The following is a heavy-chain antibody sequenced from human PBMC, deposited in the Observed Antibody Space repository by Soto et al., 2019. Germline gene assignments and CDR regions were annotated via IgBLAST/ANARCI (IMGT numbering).Heavy chain of an antibody. CDR2: IINGGSSI. D-gene: IGHD2-8*02. Sequence: QVQLVESGGGLVKPGGSLRLSCAASGFTFGDYDMSWIHQAPGKWLEWVSYIINGGSSIYYADSVKGRFTISRDNAKRSVFLQMNSLRAEDTDGYYWTRPCRYCNGSGPCNWVDAWDPVTLVT. CDR3: TRPCRYCNGSGPCNWVDA. CDR1: GFTFGDYD. J-gene: IGHJ5*02. V-gene: IGHV3-11*01.